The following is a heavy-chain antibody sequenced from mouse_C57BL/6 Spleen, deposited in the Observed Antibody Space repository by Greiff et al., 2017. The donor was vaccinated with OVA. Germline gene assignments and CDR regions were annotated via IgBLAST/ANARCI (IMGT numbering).Heavy chain of an antibody. Sequence: QVQLKQSGAELVRPGTSVKVSCKASGYAFTNYLIEWVKQRPGQGLEWIGVINPGSGGTNYNEKFKGKATLTADKSSSTAYMQLSSLTSEDSAVYFCARSGGLIYDGYYGFAYWGQGTLVTVSA. CDR2: INPGSGGT. CDR3: ARSGGLIYDGYYGFAY. CDR1: GYAFTNYL. D-gene: IGHD2-3*01. J-gene: IGHJ3*01. V-gene: IGHV1-54*01.